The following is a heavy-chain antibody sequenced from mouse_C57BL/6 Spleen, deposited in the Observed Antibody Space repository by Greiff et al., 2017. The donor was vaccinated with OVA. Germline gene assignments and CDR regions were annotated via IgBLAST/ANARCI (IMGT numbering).Heavy chain of an antibody. CDR2: ISSGSSTI. J-gene: IGHJ1*03. D-gene: IGHD1-1*01. Sequence: EVKLVESGGGLVKPGGSLKLSCAASGFTFSDYGMHWVRQAPEKGLEWVAYISSGSSTIYYAETVKGRFTISRDNAKNTLFLQMTSLRSEDTAMYYCARGTTVVARDWYFDVWGTGTTVTVSS. CDR3: ARGTTVVARDWYFDV. V-gene: IGHV5-17*01. CDR1: GFTFSDYG.